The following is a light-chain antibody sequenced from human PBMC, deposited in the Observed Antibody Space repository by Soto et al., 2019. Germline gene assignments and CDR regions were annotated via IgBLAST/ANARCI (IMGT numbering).Light chain of an antibody. V-gene: IGKV3-20*01. J-gene: IGKJ5*01. Sequence: EIVMTQSPATLSVSPGDRATLSCRASQSISSNLAWYQQKPGQAPRLLMFRTSSRATGFPARFSGSGSGTDFTLTISRLEPEDFAVYYCQQYGSSALTFGGGTRLEIK. CDR1: QSISSN. CDR3: QQYGSSALT. CDR2: RTS.